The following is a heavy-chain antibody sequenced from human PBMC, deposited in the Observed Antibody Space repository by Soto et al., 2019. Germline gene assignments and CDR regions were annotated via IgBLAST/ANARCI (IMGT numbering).Heavy chain of an antibody. V-gene: IGHV3-33*06. CDR2: IWYDGSNK. D-gene: IGHD6-13*01. CDR1: GFTFSSYV. J-gene: IGHJ4*02. CDR3: AKDLSQGSSHPFDY. Sequence: AGGSLRVSCAASGFTFSSYVMHWVRQSPGKGLEWVAVIWYDGSNKYYADSVKGRFTISRDNSKNTLYLQMNSLRAEDTAVYYCAKDLSQGSSHPFDYWGQGTLVTVSS.